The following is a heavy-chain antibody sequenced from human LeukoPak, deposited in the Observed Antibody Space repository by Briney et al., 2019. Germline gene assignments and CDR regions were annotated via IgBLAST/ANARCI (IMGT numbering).Heavy chain of an antibody. CDR1: GGSISSHY. CDR2: IYYSGST. CDR3: AREGREFDSTGSRYFYYYMDV. V-gene: IGHV4-59*11. Sequence: PSETLSLTCTVSGGSISSHYWSWIRQPPGKGLEWIGYIYYSGSTDYNPSLKSRVTMSVDTSNNQSSLKLSSVTAADTAVYYCAREGREFDSTGSRYFYYYMDVWGKGTTVTVSS. J-gene: IGHJ6*03. D-gene: IGHD1-14*01.